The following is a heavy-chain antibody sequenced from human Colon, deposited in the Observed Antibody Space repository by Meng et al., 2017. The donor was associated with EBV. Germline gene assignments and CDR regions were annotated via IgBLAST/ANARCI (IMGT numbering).Heavy chain of an antibody. Sequence: QVQLQESGPGLVEPSPTLSLTCTVSGGSMSSGNYYWSWIRQPPGKGLEWIGYIHHSGSAYYNPSLKSRVTISMDTSKNQFSLRLSSVTAADTAVYYCARNYYFDYWGQGTLVTVSS. V-gene: IGHV4-30-4*01. J-gene: IGHJ4*02. CDR2: IHHSGSA. CDR1: GGSMSSGNYY. CDR3: ARNYYFDY.